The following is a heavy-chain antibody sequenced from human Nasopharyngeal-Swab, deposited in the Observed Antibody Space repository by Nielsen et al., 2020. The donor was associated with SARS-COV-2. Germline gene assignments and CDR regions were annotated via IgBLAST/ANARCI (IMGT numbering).Heavy chain of an antibody. V-gene: IGHV4-34*01. CDR3: ARGPSYRWGGVMGLGETHRRYYFDY. Sequence: WIRPPPGKGLEWIGEINHSGSTNYNPSLKSRVTISVDTSKNQFSLKLSSVTAADTAVYYCARGPSYRWGGVMGLGETHRRYYFDYWGQGTLVTVSS. CDR2: INHSGST. J-gene: IGHJ4*02. D-gene: IGHD5-24*01.